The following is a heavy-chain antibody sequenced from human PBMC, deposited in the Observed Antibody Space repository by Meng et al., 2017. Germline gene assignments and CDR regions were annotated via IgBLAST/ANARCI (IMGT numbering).Heavy chain of an antibody. J-gene: IGHJ4*02. D-gene: IGHD4-17*01. Sequence: GESLKISCAASGFTFSSYAMSWVRQAPGKGLEWVSAISGSGGSTYYADSVKGRFTISRDNSKNTLYLQMNSLRAEDTAVYYCASTYGDYVAPLDYWGQGTLVTVSS. CDR2: ISGSGGST. CDR1: GFTFSSYA. V-gene: IGHV3-23*01. CDR3: ASTYGDYVAPLDY.